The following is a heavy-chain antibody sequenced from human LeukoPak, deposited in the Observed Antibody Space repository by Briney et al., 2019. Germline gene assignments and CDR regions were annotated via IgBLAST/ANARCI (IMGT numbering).Heavy chain of an antibody. CDR2: MSTSGST. Sequence: SETLSLTCTVSGDSINSSNYYWSWIRQPAGKGLEWIGRMSTSGSTNYNPSLKSRVTISVDTSKSQFSLNLNSVTAADTAVYYCARHQYQLSALDYWGQGTLVTVSS. D-gene: IGHD2-2*01. V-gene: IGHV4-61*02. CDR1: GDSINSSNYY. CDR3: ARHQYQLSALDY. J-gene: IGHJ4*02.